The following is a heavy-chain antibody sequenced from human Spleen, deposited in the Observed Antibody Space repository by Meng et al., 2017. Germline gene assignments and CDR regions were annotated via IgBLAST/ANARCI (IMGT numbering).Heavy chain of an antibody. CDR1: GYSFTSYW. CDR3: AGHSSSWEDYWYYGMDV. CDR2: IYPGDSDT. D-gene: IGHD6-13*01. J-gene: IGHJ6*02. Sequence: GESLKISCKGSGYSFTSYWIGWVRQMPGKGLEWMGIIYPGDSDTRYSSSFQGQVAISVDESTSTAYLQWSSLKASDTAMYYCAGHSSSWEDYWYYGMDVWGRGTTVTVSS. V-gene: IGHV5-51*01.